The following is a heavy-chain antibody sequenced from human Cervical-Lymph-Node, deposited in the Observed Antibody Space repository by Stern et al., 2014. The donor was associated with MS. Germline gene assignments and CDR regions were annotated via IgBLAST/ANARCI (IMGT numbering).Heavy chain of an antibody. CDR1: GYTLTELS. CDR3: ATVRLRGGYASGEH. V-gene: IGHV1-24*01. J-gene: IGHJ4*02. CDR2: FDPEDNVA. D-gene: IGHD3-16*01. Sequence: VQLVESGAEVKKPGASVKVSCKVSGYTLTELSMHWVRQAPGKGLEWMGRFDPEDNVAIYAQNFQGRVIMTGDKGTNTAYMELSSLKSEDPAVYYCATVRLRGGYASGEHWGQGPLVTVSS.